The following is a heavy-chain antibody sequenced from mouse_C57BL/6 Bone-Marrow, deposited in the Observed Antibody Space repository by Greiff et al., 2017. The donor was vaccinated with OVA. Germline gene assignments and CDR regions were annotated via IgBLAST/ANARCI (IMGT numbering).Heavy chain of an antibody. J-gene: IGHJ4*01. Sequence: EVQRVESGGGLVQPKGSLKLSCAASGFTFNTYAMPWVRQAPGKGLDWFARIRSKSSNYATYYADSVKDRFTISRDDSQSMLYLQMNNLRTEDTAMYNCERASTGFYAMDYWGQGTSVTVSS. CDR3: ERASTGFYAMDY. D-gene: IGHD4-1*02. V-gene: IGHV10-3*01. CDR2: IRSKSSNYAT. CDR1: GFTFNTYA.